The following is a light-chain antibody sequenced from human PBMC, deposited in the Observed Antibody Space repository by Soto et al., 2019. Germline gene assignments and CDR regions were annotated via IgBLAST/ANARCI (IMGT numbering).Light chain of an antibody. CDR3: AAWDDSPTGYV. J-gene: IGLJ1*01. V-gene: IGLV1-44*01. CDR1: SSNIASNT. CDR2: SNN. Sequence: QSVLAQPPSASGTPGQRVTISCSGSSSNIASNTVNWYQQLPGAAPKLLIYSNNQRPSGVPDRFSGSKSGTSASPAISGLQSEDEADYYCAAWDDSPTGYVFGTGTKVTVL.